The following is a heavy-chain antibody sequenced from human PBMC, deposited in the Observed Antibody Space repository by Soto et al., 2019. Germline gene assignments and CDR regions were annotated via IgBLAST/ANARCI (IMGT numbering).Heavy chain of an antibody. Sequence: ASETLSLTCTVSGGSISSYYWSWIRQPAGKGLEWIGRIYTSGSTNYNPSLKSRVTMSVDTSKNQFSLKLSSVTAADTAVYYCARGPNGGNPAAAFDIWGPGTMVNVSS. D-gene: IGHD2-15*01. V-gene: IGHV4-4*07. CDR2: IYTSGST. J-gene: IGHJ3*02. CDR1: GGSISSYY. CDR3: ARGPNGGNPAAAFDI.